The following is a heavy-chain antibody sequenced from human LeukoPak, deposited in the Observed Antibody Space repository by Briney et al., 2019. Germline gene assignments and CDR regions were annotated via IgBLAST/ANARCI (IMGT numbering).Heavy chain of an antibody. CDR2: IYYSGST. CDR1: GGSISSHY. J-gene: IGHJ4*02. CDR3: ARDRKDGYNLDY. V-gene: IGHV4-59*11. D-gene: IGHD5-24*01. Sequence: SETLSLTCTVSGGSISSHYWSWIRQPPGKGLEWIGYIYYSGSTNYNPSLKSRVTISVDTSKNQFSLKLSSVTAADTAVYYCARDRKDGYNLDYWGQGTLVTVSS.